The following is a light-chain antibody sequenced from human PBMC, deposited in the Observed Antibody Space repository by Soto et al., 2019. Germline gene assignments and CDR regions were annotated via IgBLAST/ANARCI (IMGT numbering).Light chain of an antibody. CDR2: GAF. Sequence: EIVMTQSPAPLSVSPGERGTLSCTASQSVKNNLAWYQQKPGQAPRLLIYGAFTRATGIPARFSGSGSGTECTLTISSLQSEDFAVYYCQQYNDWPPTFGQGTKVDIK. V-gene: IGKV3-15*01. J-gene: IGKJ1*01. CDR1: QSVKNN. CDR3: QQYNDWPPT.